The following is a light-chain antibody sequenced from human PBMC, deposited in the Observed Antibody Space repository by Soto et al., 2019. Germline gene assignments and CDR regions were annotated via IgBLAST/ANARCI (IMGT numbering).Light chain of an antibody. J-gene: IGKJ5*01. CDR2: GAS. V-gene: IGKV3-20*01. CDR1: QSAISSY. CDR3: QHYRDT. Sequence: EIVLTQSQGPLSLSPVNRTTPFCRASQSAISSYLAWYQQKPGQAPRLLIYGASSRATGIPDRFSGSGSGTDFTLTISRLEPEDFAVYYCQHYRDTFGQGRRLKF.